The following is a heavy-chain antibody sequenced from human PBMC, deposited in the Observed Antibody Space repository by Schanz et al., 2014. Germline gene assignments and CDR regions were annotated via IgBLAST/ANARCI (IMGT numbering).Heavy chain of an antibody. D-gene: IGHD3-9*01. CDR3: ARETTIITGGDFDV. V-gene: IGHV1-46*01. J-gene: IGHJ3*01. CDR1: GYTFTTYY. Sequence: QVQLVQSGAEVKKPGASVKVSCKASGYTFTTYYIHWVRQAPGQGLEWMGLINPYDDTIDYAKKCQGRFTMTRDTSTTTVYMELRGLRSDDTAVYYCARETTIITGGDFDVWGQGTMVTVS. CDR2: INPYDDTI.